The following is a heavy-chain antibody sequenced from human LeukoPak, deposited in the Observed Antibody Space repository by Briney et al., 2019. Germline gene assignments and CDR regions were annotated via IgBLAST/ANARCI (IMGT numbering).Heavy chain of an antibody. V-gene: IGHV3-7*05. CDR2: IKQDGSEK. D-gene: IGHD5-18*01. CDR1: GFTFSGYR. Sequence: PGGSLRLSCAASGFTFSGYRMSWVRQAPGKGLEWVANIKQDGSEKYYVDSVKGRFTISRDNAKNSLYLQMSSLRVEDTAVYYCARESVQLWLYVFDYWGQGSLVTVSS. J-gene: IGHJ4*02. CDR3: ARESVQLWLYVFDY.